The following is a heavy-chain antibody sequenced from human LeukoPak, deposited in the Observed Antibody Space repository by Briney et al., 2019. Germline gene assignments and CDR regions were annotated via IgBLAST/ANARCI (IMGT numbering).Heavy chain of an antibody. D-gene: IGHD3-22*01. CDR1: GYTFTIYY. J-gene: IGHJ3*02. Sequence: ASVKFSCKASGYTFTIYYIHWLRQAPGQGLEWIGIINPIVGTTSYAQKFHGRVTMTRDMSTSTVYMELSSLRSEDTAVYYCARDSRWYYYDSSDPKGSAFDIWGQGTMVTVSS. CDR2: INPIVGTT. V-gene: IGHV1-46*01. CDR3: ARDSRWYYYDSSDPKGSAFDI.